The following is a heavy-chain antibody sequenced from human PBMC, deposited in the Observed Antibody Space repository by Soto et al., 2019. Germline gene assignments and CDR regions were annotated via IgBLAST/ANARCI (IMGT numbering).Heavy chain of an antibody. D-gene: IGHD3-22*01. CDR3: ARTEYDKIGHDH. CDR1: GAYLSTED. Sequence: QVQLQESGPGLVRPSETLSLTCTVSGAYLSTEDWSWIRQPPGKRPEWIGYIFNSGSTTQNPSLKSRVSISMETSRNQFSLRLRSGTAADTAVYYCARTEYDKIGHDHWGPGNLVTVSS. J-gene: IGHJ4*02. CDR2: IFNSGST. V-gene: IGHV4-59*01.